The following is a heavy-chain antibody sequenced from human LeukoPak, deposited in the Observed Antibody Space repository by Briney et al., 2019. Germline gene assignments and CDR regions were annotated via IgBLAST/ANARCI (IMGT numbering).Heavy chain of an antibody. V-gene: IGHV5-51*01. Sequence: GESLKISCQASGYTFTTSWIGWVRQMPGKGLKYMGIIYPGDSDTRYSPSFQGQVTISADKSISTAYMQWNSLKASDTAMYYCARLGYCSSGGCFSRGYFQDWGQGTLVTVSS. D-gene: IGHD2-15*01. J-gene: IGHJ1*01. CDR3: ARLGYCSSGGCFSRGYFQD. CDR1: GYTFTTSW. CDR2: IYPGDSDT.